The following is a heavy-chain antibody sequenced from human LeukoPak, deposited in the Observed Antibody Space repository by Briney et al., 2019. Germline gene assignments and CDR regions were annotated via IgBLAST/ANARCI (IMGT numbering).Heavy chain of an antibody. D-gene: IGHD3-10*01. J-gene: IGHJ4*02. CDR3: ARDYAGSPDY. CDR2: INGDGTTT. V-gene: IGHV3-74*01. CDR1: GFTFSTYW. Sequence: GGSLRLSCAASGFTFSTYWIAWVRQGPGKGLLWVSLINGDGTTTTYADSVKGRFTVSRDNAKNTAYLQMNSLRAEDTAVYYCARDYAGSPDYWGQGTLVTVSS.